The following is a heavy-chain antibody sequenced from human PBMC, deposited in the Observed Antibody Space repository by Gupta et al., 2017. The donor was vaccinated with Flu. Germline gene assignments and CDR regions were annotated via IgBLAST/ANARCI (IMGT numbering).Heavy chain of an antibody. CDR1: DNTFDNHD. CDR3: ASAHSPRGRLDL. CDR2: MNPSSGNT. D-gene: IGHD1-1*01. V-gene: IGHV1-8*01. J-gene: IGHJ4*02. Sequence: QLVQSGAKGKKPGASVRVTCKTSDNTFDNHDINWVRQAPGQGLEWMGWMNPSSGNTGIARFQDRVTMTRNNSITTAYFELSGLTSKDTAVYFCASAHSPRGRLDLWGQGTAVTVSS.